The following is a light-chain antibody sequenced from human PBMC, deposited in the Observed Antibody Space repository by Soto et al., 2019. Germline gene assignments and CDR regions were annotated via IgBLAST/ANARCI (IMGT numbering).Light chain of an antibody. CDR3: QQYETFSGT. Sequence: ETVLTQSPDTLSLSPGERATLSCRASQSVTSDYLAWYQQKAGQAPRLLIYGASSRATGIPDRFCGSGSGTDFSLTISRLEPEDSAFYYCQQYETFSGTFGPGTKVEI. CDR2: GAS. CDR1: QSVTSDY. J-gene: IGKJ1*01. V-gene: IGKV3-20*01.